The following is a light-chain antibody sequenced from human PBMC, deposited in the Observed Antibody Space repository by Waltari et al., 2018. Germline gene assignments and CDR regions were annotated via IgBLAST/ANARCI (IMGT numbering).Light chain of an antibody. Sequence: EIVMTQSPDTLSVSPGARATLSCRASQGVSSNVAWYQQKPGQSPRLLIYGASTRATGIPGRFSGSRSGTEFTLTISSLQSEDFGVYYCQQYNDWPPYTFGQGTNLEIK. CDR3: QQYNDWPPYT. CDR2: GAS. J-gene: IGKJ2*01. CDR1: QGVSSN. V-gene: IGKV3-15*01.